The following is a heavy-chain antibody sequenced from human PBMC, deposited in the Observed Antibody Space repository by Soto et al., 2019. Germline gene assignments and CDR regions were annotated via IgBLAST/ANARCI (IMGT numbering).Heavy chain of an antibody. Sequence: SETLSLTCTVSGDSVNKYYWNWIRQPAGKGLEWIGRIHSTRSPNYNPSLKSRVTMSVDTSKNQFSLKLNLTSVTAADTAVYYCARSPAYGDYANLDTWGQGTLVTVSS. CDR1: GDSVNKYY. CDR2: IHSTRSP. J-gene: IGHJ5*02. CDR3: ARSPAYGDYANLDT. V-gene: IGHV4-4*07. D-gene: IGHD4-17*01.